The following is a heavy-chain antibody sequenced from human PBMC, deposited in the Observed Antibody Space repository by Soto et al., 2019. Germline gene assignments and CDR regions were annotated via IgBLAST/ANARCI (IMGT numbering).Heavy chain of an antibody. V-gene: IGHV4-31*03. CDR3: ARARTVTLLYFDY. Sequence: PSETLSLTCTVSGGSISSGGYYWSWIRHHPGEGLEWIGYIYYSGSTYYNPSLKSRVTISVDTSKNQFSLKLSSVTAADTAVYYCARARTVTLLYFDYWGQGTLVTVSS. CDR2: IYYSGST. CDR1: GGSISSGGYY. D-gene: IGHD4-17*01. J-gene: IGHJ4*02.